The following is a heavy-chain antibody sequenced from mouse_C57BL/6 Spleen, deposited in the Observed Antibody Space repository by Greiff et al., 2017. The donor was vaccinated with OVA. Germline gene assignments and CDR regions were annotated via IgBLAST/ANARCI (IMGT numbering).Heavy chain of an antibody. Sequence: EVKLQESGPGLVKPSQSLSLTCSVTGYSITSGYYCNWIRQSPGNKLEWRGYIRYDGSNNYNPSLKNRISITRDTSKNQVFLKLNSVTTEDTATYYCARGTRFAYWGQGTLVTVSA. J-gene: IGHJ3*01. V-gene: IGHV3-6*01. CDR2: IRYDGSN. CDR1: GYSITSGYY. CDR3: ARGTRFAY. D-gene: IGHD2-14*01.